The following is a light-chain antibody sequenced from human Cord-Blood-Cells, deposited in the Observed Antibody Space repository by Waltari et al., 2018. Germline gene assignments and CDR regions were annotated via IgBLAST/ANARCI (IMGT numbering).Light chain of an antibody. CDR2: DVS. CDR1: SSDVGGYNY. V-gene: IGLV2-14*01. CDR3: SSYTSSSTYV. J-gene: IGLJ1*01. Sequence: QSALTQPASVSGSPGQSITISCTGTSSDVGGYNYVSWYQQHPGKAPKLMIYDVSNRPSGVSNRFSGCKSGNTASRTISGLQAEDEADYYCSSYTSSSTYVFGTGTKVTVL.